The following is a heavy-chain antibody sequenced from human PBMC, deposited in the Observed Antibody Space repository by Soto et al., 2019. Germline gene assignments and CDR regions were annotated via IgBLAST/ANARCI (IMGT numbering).Heavy chain of an antibody. CDR2: IKQDGSEK. D-gene: IGHD6-19*01. CDR1: GFTFSSYW. Sequence: GGSLRLPCAASGFTFSSYWMSWVRQAPGKGLEWVANIKQDGSEKYYVDSVKGRFTISRDNAKNSLYLQMNSLRAEDTAVYYCARDRGYSSGWYGAYYYYGMDVWGQGTTVTVSS. CDR3: ARDRGYSSGWYGAYYYYGMDV. J-gene: IGHJ6*02. V-gene: IGHV3-7*05.